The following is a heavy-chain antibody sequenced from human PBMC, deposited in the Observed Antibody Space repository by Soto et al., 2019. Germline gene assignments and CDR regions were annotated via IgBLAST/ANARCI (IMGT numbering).Heavy chain of an antibody. V-gene: IGHV4-59*11. Sequence: SETLSLTCTVSGGSMSSHYWTWLRQPPGKGLEWIGYISYSGSTYYNPSLKSRVTISADTSRNQFSLKLSSVIAADTAVYYCGRADPDASVGYWGQGTLVT. CDR2: ISYSGST. D-gene: IGHD3-16*01. J-gene: IGHJ4*02. CDR1: GGSMSSHY. CDR3: GRADPDASVGY.